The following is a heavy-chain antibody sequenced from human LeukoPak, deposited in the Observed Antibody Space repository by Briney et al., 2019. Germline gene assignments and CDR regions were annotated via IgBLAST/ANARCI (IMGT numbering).Heavy chain of an antibody. CDR2: INAGNGNT. CDR3: ARDITMVRGVMGY. Sequence: ASVKVPCKASGYTFTSYAMHWVRQAPGQRLEWMGWINAGNGNTNYAQKLQGRVTMTTDTSTSTAYMELRSLRSDDTAVYYCARDITMVRGVMGYWGQGTLVTVSS. CDR1: GYTFTSYA. J-gene: IGHJ4*02. D-gene: IGHD3-10*01. V-gene: IGHV1-3*01.